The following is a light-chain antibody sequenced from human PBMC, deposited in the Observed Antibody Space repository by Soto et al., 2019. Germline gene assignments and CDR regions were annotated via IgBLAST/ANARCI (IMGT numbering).Light chain of an antibody. CDR3: QQYNSYSPEGT. CDR1: QSISSW. V-gene: IGKV1-5*01. Sequence: DIQMTQSPSTLSASVGDRVTITCRASQSISSWLAWYQQKPGKAPKLLIYDASSLESGVPSRFSGSGSGTEFTLTISSLQPDDFATYYCQQYNSYSPEGTFGQGTKVDIK. CDR2: DAS. J-gene: IGKJ1*01.